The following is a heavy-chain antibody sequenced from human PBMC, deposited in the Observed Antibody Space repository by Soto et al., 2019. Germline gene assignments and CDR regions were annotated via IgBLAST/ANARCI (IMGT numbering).Heavy chain of an antibody. CDR1: GFTFSSYA. Sequence: QVQLVESGGGVVQPGRSLRLSCAVSGFTFSSYAMHWVRQAPGKGLEWVAVVSYDGSNKYYADSVKGRFAISRDNSKNTLYLQMNSLRVEDTAVYYCAVLRYDIYLTSYITMDVWGQGTTVTVSS. J-gene: IGHJ6*02. CDR2: VSYDGSNK. V-gene: IGHV3-30*09. D-gene: IGHD3-9*01. CDR3: AVLRYDIYLTSYITMDV.